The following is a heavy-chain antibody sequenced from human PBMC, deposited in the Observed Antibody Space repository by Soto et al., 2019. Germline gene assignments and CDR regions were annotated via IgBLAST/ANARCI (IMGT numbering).Heavy chain of an antibody. J-gene: IGHJ6*02. D-gene: IGHD2-2*01. CDR3: ARSQGSSTSLEIYYYYYYGRDV. Sequence: QVQLVQSGAEVKKPGSSVKVSCKASGGTFSSYAISWVRQAPGQGLEWMGGIIPISETTNYAQKFQGRVTRTADESKSTADMELSSLRSEDTAVYYCARSQGSSTSLEIYYYYYYGRDVWGQGTTVTVSS. V-gene: IGHV1-69*01. CDR2: IIPISETT. CDR1: GGTFSSYA.